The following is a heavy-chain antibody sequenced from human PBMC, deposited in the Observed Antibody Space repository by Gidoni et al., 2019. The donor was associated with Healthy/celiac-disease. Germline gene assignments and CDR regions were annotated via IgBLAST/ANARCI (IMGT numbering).Heavy chain of an antibody. J-gene: IGHJ4*02. CDR3: AREKFFNFDY. V-gene: IGHV3-30-3*01. CDR1: GFTFSSYA. Sequence: QVQLVESGGGVVQPGRSLRLSCAASGFTFSSYAMHWVRQAPGKGLEWVAVISYDGSNKYYADSVKGRFTISRDNYKNTLYLQMNSLRAEDTAVYYCAREKFFNFDYWGQGTLVTVSS. CDR2: ISYDGSNK.